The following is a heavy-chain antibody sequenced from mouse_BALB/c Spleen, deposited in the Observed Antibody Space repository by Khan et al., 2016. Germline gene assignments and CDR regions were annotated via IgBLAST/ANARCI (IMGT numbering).Heavy chain of an antibody. CDR3: SLCGSYFYY. J-gene: IGHJ2*01. CDR1: GCNIKDTY. D-gene: IGHD1-1*02. V-gene: IGHV14-3*02. Sequence: IQLVQSGADLVKPGAAVKLSCTASGCNIKDTYMHWVKQRPEKGLEWNGRIDPANGNTEYDTKFQGKATITADTYPKTAYLQLHSPTSEDTAVHYCSLCGSYFYYWGQGTTRTISS. CDR2: IDPANGNT.